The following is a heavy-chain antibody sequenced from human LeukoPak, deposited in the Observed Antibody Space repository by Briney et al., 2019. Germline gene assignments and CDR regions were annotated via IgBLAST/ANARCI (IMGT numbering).Heavy chain of an antibody. V-gene: IGHV1-2*02. Sequence: ASVKVSCKASVYTFTAHYIHWVRLAPGPGLEWMGWIDPNSGGTNYAQKFLGSVTMTGDASINTAFMELSRLRSDDTAIYYCARGRGTTMVRGVITIYFDLWGRGSLVTVSS. CDR2: IDPNSGGT. CDR3: ARGRGTTMVRGVITIYFDL. CDR1: VYTFTAHY. D-gene: IGHD3-10*01. J-gene: IGHJ2*01.